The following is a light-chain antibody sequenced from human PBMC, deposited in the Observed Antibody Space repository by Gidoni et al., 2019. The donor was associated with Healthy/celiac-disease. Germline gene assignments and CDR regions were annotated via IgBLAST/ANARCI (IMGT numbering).Light chain of an antibody. Sequence: DIQRTQSPSTLSASVGDRVTITCRASQSISSWLAWYQQKPGKAPKLLIYDASSLESGVPSRFSGSGSGTEFTLTISSLQPDDFATYYCQQYNSYLGTFGQGTKLEIK. J-gene: IGKJ2*01. CDR2: DAS. V-gene: IGKV1-5*01. CDR1: QSISSW. CDR3: QQYNSYLGT.